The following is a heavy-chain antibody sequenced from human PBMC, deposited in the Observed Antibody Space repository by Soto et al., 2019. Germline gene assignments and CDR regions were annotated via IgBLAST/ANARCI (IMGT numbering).Heavy chain of an antibody. CDR3: ASYYYDFWSGYRLAPYYFDY. D-gene: IGHD3-3*01. CDR2: INPSGGST. Sequence: GASVKVSCKASGYTFTSYYMHWVRQAPGQRLEWMGKINPSGGSTSYAQKFQGRVTMTRDTSTSTVYMELSSLRSEDTAVYYCASYYYDFWSGYRLAPYYFDYWGQGTLVTVSS. CDR1: GYTFTSYY. J-gene: IGHJ4*02. V-gene: IGHV1-46*03.